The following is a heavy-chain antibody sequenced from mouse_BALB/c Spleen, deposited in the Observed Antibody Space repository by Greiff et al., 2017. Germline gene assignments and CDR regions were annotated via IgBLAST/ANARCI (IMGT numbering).Heavy chain of an antibody. D-gene: IGHD1-1*01. CDR3: TRETTVVATNYFDY. CDR2: IYPGSGST. J-gene: IGHJ2*01. Sequence: LQQPGSELVRPGASVKLSCKASGYTFTSYWMHWVKQRPGQGLEWIGNIYPGSGSTNYDEKFKSKATLTVDTSSSTAYMQLSSLTSEDSAVYYCTRETTVVATNYFDYWGQGTTLTVSS. CDR1: GYTFTSYW. V-gene: IGHV1S22*01.